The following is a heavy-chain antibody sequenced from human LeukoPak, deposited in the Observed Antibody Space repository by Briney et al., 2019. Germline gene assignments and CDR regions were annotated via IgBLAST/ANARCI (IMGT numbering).Heavy chain of an antibody. CDR3: ARTSKHEGGDTYYFDY. CDR2: INPSGGST. Sequence: ASVKVSCKASGYTFTSYYIHWVRQAPGQGLEWMGIINPSGGSTSYPQKFQGRVTMTGDTSTSTVYMELSSLRSEDTAVYHCARTSKHEGGDTYYFDYWGQGTLVTVSS. D-gene: IGHD1-26*01. J-gene: IGHJ4*02. V-gene: IGHV1-46*01. CDR1: GYTFTSYY.